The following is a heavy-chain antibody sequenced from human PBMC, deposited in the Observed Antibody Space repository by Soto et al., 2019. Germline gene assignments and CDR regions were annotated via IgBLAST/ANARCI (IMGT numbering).Heavy chain of an antibody. J-gene: IGHJ4*02. CDR2: ISDSGGST. D-gene: IGHD6-6*01. V-gene: IGHV3-23*01. CDR3: AKELVEMKAYYFDY. Sequence: GSLRLSCAASGFTFSSYAMSWVRQAPGKGLEWVSAISDSGGSTYYTDSVKGRFTISRDTSKNTLYLQMNSLRAADTAVYYCAKELVEMKAYYFDYWGQGTLVTVSS. CDR1: GFTFSSYA.